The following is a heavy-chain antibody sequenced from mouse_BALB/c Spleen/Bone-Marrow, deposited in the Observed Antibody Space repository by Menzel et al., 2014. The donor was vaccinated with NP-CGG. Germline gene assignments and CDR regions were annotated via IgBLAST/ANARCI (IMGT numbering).Heavy chain of an antibody. Sequence: QVQLQQSGAELVKPGASVKLSCKSSGYTFTNYFLYWVKQRPGQGLEWIGEINPNNGGTNFNENFKSKATLTLDKSSSTAYMQLSSLTSEDSAVYYCTRSGPGFAYWGHGTLVTVSA. CDR2: INPNNGGT. CDR1: GYTFTNYF. V-gene: IGHV1S81*02. CDR3: TRSGPGFAY. J-gene: IGHJ3*01.